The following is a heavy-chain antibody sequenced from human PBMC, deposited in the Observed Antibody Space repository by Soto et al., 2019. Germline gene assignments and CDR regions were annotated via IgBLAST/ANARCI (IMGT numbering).Heavy chain of an antibody. D-gene: IGHD3-22*01. J-gene: IGHJ5*02. CDR1: GYTFTSYY. Sequence: ASVKVSCKASGYTFTSYYMHWVRQAPGQGLEWMGIINHSGGSTSYAQKFQGRVTMTRDTSTSTVYMELSSLRSEDTAVYYCARESGDYYDSSAQGNWFDPWGQGTLVTVSS. V-gene: IGHV1-46*03. CDR3: ARESGDYYDSSAQGNWFDP. CDR2: INHSGGST.